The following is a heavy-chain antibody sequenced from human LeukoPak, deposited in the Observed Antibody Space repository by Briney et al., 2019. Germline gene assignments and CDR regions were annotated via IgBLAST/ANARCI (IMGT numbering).Heavy chain of an antibody. D-gene: IGHD6-19*01. Sequence: GGSLRLSCTASGFTVSSNYMSWVRQAPGKGLEWVSVIYSGGSTYYADSVKGRFTISRDNSKNTLYLQMNSLRAEDTAVYYCARDADSSGWSYFDYWGQGTLVTVSS. V-gene: IGHV3-53*01. J-gene: IGHJ4*02. CDR2: IYSGGST. CDR3: ARDADSSGWSYFDY. CDR1: GFTVSSNY.